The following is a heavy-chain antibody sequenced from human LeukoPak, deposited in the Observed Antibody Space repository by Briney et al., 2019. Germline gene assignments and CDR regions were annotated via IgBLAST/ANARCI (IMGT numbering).Heavy chain of an antibody. J-gene: IGHJ5*02. CDR1: GYTFTNYY. V-gene: IGHV1-2*02. CDR2: INPNSGGT. D-gene: IGHD2-2*01. CDR3: VRGVSGYCSSTSCFGTWFDP. Sequence: ASVKVSCKASGYTFTNYYIHWVRQAPGQGLEWMGWINPNSGGTNYAQKFQGRVTMTRDTSISTAYMELSRLRSDDTAVYYCVRGVSGYCSSTSCFGTWFDPWGQGTLVTVSS.